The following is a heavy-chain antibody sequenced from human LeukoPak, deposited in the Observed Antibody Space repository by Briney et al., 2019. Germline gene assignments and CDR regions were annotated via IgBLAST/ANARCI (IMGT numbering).Heavy chain of an antibody. CDR3: ARDGDSSGWANWFDP. J-gene: IGHJ5*02. V-gene: IGHV4-59*01. D-gene: IGHD6-19*01. Sequence: SETLSLTCTVSGGSISSYYWSWIRQPPGKGLEWIGYIYYSGSTNYNPSLKSRVTISVDTSKNQFSLKLSSVTAADTAVYYCARDGDSSGWANWFDPWGQGTLVTVSS. CDR1: GGSISSYY. CDR2: IYYSGST.